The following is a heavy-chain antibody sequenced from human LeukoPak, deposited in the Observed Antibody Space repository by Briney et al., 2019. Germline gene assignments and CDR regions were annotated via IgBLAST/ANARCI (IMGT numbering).Heavy chain of an antibody. CDR1: GFTYNNYW. V-gene: IGHV3-7*01. CDR2: IKEDGSEK. D-gene: IGHD4-23*01. J-gene: IGHJ4*02. Sequence: GGSLTLSCTASGFTYNNYWMSWVRQAPGKGLEWLGNIKEDGSEKNYVDSVKGRFTVSRDTANNSPHLQRNSRRVVYTAMYYCARDYGGNSVYWGQGTLVTVSS. CDR3: ARDYGGNSVY.